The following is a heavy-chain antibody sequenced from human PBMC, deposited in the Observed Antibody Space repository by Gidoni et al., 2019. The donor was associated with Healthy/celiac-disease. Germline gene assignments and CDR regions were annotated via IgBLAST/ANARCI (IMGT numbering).Heavy chain of an antibody. CDR1: GFTFSSYS. V-gene: IGHV3-21*01. CDR3: ARRTSTHEMGD. J-gene: IGHJ4*02. CDR2: ISSGSGYI. Sequence: EVQLVESGGGLVKPGGSLRLSCAASGFTFSSYSMNWVRQAPGRGLEWVSSISSGSGYIHYADSVEGRFTVSRDNAKNSLYLQMNSLRAEDRAVYFCARRTSTHEMGDWGQGTLVTVSS. D-gene: IGHD2-8*01.